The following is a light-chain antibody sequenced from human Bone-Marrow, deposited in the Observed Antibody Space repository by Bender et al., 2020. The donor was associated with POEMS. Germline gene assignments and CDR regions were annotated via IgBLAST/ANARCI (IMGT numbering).Light chain of an antibody. CDR1: TGPVTSGHY. Sequence: QAVVTQEPSLTVSPGGTVTLTCGSSTGPVTSGHYPYWFQQKPGQPPRALIYDATDKHAWTPARFSGSLLGGKSALTLSGAQPEDEADYYCLLSYSGSWVFGGGTKLTVL. CDR2: DAT. J-gene: IGLJ3*02. V-gene: IGLV7-46*01. CDR3: LLSYSGSWV.